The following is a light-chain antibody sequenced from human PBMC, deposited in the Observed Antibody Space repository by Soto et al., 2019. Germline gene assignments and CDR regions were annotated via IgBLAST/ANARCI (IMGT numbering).Light chain of an antibody. CDR3: RSYTSSSTPYV. CDR2: EVS. J-gene: IGLJ1*01. CDR1: SSDLGGYNY. Sequence: QSALTQPASVSGSPGQSITISCTGTSSDLGGYNYVSWYQQHPGKAPKLMIYEVSNRPSGVSNRFSGSKSGNTASLTISGLQAEDEADYYCRSYTSSSTPYVFGTGTKVTVL. V-gene: IGLV2-14*01.